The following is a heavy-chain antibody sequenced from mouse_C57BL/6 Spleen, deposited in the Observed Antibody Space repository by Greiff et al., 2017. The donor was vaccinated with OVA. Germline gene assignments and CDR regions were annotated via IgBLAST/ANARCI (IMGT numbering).Heavy chain of an antibody. CDR1: GFTFSDYG. CDR2: ISSGSSTI. D-gene: IGHD4-1*01. J-gene: IGHJ2*01. CDR3: ARRTGTGIDY. Sequence: VQLKESGGGLVKPGGSLKLSCAASGFTFSDYGMHWVRQAPEKGLEWVAYISSGSSTIYYADTVKGRFTISRDNAKNTLFLQMTSLRSEDTAMYYCARRTGTGIDYWGQGTTLTVSS. V-gene: IGHV5-17*01.